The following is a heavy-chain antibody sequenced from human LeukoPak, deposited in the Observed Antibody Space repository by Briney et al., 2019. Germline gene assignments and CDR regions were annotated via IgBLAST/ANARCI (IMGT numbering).Heavy chain of an antibody. CDR3: ARGSPVRDYDSSGYYYYFDY. J-gene: IGHJ4*02. CDR2: INPSGGST. CDR1: GYTFTGYY. D-gene: IGHD3-22*01. Sequence: ASVKVSCKASGYTFTGYYMHWVRQAPGQGLEWMGIINPSGGSTSYAQKFQGRVTMTRDTSTSTVYMELSSLRSEDTAVYYCARGSPVRDYDSSGYYYYFDYWGQGTLVTVSS. V-gene: IGHV1-46*01.